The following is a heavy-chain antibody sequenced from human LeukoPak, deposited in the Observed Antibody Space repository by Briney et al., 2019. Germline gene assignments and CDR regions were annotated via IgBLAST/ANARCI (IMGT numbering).Heavy chain of an antibody. CDR1: GFTFNIHD. Sequence: PGGSLRLSCTASGFTFNIHDMSWVRQAPGKGLEWASAISNSGTGTTYADSVKGRFTISRDNSKNTLYLQMNTLRAEDTALYFCAKSRGSWYFDLWGRGALVTVSS. V-gene: IGHV3-23*01. CDR2: ISNSGTGT. CDR3: AKSRGSWYFDL. J-gene: IGHJ2*01.